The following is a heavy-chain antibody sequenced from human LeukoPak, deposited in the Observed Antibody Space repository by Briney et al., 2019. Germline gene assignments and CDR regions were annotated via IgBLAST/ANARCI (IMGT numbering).Heavy chain of an antibody. CDR1: GFTFSNYA. CDR3: AKGPEWELLGYFDY. D-gene: IGHD1-26*01. CDR2: ISYDGSNK. Sequence: GGSLRLSCAASGFTFSNYAMHWVRQAPGKGLEWVAIISYDGSNKYYADSVKGRFTISRDNSKNTLYLQMNSLRAEDTAVYYCAKGPEWELLGYFDYWGQGTLVTVSS. V-gene: IGHV3-30-3*01. J-gene: IGHJ4*02.